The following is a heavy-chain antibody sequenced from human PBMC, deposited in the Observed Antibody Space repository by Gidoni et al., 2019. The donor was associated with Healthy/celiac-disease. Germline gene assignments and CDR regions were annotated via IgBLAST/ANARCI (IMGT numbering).Heavy chain of an antibody. CDR2: IKQDGSEK. Sequence: NIKQDGSEKYYVDSVKGRFTISRDNAKNSLYLQMNSLRAEDTAVYYCARDLRPDSSGYYFRNWGQETLVTVSS. CDR3: ARDLRPDSSGYYFRN. J-gene: IGHJ4*02. D-gene: IGHD3-22*01. V-gene: IGHV3-7*03.